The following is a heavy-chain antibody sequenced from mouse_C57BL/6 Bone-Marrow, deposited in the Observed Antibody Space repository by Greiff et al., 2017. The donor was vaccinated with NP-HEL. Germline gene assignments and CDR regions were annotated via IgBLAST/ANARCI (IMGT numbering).Heavy chain of an antibody. V-gene: IGHV1-50*01. CDR2: IDPSDSST. J-gene: IGHJ4*01. CDR1: GYTFTSYW. CDR3: ARSVITTVVATYYYAMDY. Sequence: QVQLQQSGAELVKPGASVKLSCKASGYTFTSYWMQWVKQRPGQGLEWIGEIDPSDSSTNYNQKFKGKATLTVDTSSSTAYMQLSSLTSEDSAVYYCARSVITTVVATYYYAMDYWGQGTSVTVSS. D-gene: IGHD1-1*01.